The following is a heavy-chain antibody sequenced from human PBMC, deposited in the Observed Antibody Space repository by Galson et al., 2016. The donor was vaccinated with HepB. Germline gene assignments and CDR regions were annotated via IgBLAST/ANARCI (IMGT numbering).Heavy chain of an antibody. J-gene: IGHJ5*02. CDR3: ARRTGNGRGALDP. CDR2: IGTGGSSR. Sequence: SLRLSCAASGFCFTRSGMNWVRQAPGKGLEWVSYIGTGGSSRFSAGSVMGRFTISRDDANNTLYFQMNSLRADDTAIYFCARRTGNGRGALDPWGQGAPVTISS. CDR1: GFCFTRSG. D-gene: IGHD4-23*01. V-gene: IGHV3-48*01.